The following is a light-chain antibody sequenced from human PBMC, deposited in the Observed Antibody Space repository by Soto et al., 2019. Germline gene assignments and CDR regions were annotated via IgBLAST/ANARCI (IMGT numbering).Light chain of an antibody. CDR3: AVCAVSLTARV. J-gene: IGLJ2*01. V-gene: IGLV1-44*01. CDR2: GHN. Sequence: QSVLTQPPSASGTPGQRVTISCSGSSSSIGTNTVNWYQQFPGTAPKLLIYGHNQRPSGVPDRFSASKSGTSASLAISGLQSYYDALYYCAVCAVSLTARVFGGGTKLPVL. CDR1: SSSIGTNT.